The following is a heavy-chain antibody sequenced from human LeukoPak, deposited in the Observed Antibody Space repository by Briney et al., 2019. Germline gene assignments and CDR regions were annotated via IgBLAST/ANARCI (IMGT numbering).Heavy chain of an antibody. Sequence: GGSLRLSCAASGFTFSNYAMSWVRQAPGKGLEWVAFIQYDGTDKYYADSAKGRFTISRDNSKNTLYLQMNSLRAEDTAVYYCAKGSGAYPYAFDIWGQGTMVTLSS. J-gene: IGHJ3*02. D-gene: IGHD5-12*01. CDR3: AKGSGAYPYAFDI. V-gene: IGHV3-30*02. CDR2: IQYDGTDK. CDR1: GFTFSNYA.